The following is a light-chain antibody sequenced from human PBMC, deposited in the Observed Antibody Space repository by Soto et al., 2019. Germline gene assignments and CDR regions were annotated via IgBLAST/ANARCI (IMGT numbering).Light chain of an antibody. Sequence: EIVLTQSPGTLSLSPGERATLSCRASQSVSSSYLAWYQQKPGQAPRLLIYDASSRATGIPDRFSGSGSGTDFTLTISRLEPEEFAVYYCQQYGSSYTFGQGTKLEIK. CDR2: DAS. V-gene: IGKV3-20*01. CDR1: QSVSSSY. J-gene: IGKJ2*01. CDR3: QQYGSSYT.